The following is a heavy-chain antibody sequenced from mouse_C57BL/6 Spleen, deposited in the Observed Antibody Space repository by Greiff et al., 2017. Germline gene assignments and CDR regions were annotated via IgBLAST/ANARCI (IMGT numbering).Heavy chain of an antibody. V-gene: IGHV1-69*01. J-gene: IGHJ4*01. CDR3: ARGGIYDGMDY. CDR1: GYTFTSYW. CDR2: IDPSDSYT. D-gene: IGHD2-12*01. Sequence: QVHVKQPGAELVMPGASVKLSCKASGYTFTSYWMHWVKQRPGQGLEWIGEIDPSDSYTNYNQKFKGKSTLTVDKSSSTAYMQLSSLTSEDSAVYYCARGGIYDGMDYWGQGTSVTVSS.